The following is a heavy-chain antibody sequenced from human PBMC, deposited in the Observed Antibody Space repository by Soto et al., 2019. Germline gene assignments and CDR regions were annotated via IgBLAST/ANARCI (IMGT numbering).Heavy chain of an antibody. CDR2: IYHSGST. Sequence: SETLSLTCAVSGGSISSSNWWSWVRQPPGKGLEWIGEIYHSGSTNYNPSLKSRVTISVDKSKNQFSLKLSSVTAADTAVYYCARVGDYDFRSGYPQRPHYYGMDVWGQGTTVTVSS. CDR1: GGSISSSNW. J-gene: IGHJ6*02. D-gene: IGHD3-3*01. V-gene: IGHV4-4*02. CDR3: ARVGDYDFRSGYPQRPHYYGMDV.